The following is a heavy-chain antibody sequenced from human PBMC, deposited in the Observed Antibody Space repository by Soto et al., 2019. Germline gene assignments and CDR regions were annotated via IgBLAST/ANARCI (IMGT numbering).Heavy chain of an antibody. J-gene: IGHJ6*02. V-gene: IGHV3-21*02. CDR3: VRVWRLVVRYGMDD. Sequence: EVQLVESGGGLVKPGGSLRLSCVGPGFIFSSYYMNWVRQAPGKGLEWVSSISGGSAYIYYADSVKGRFIISRDNAKNSLYLEMYSLIVEDTAVYYCVRVWRLVVRYGMDDWGQGTTVTVSS. CDR1: GFIFSSYY. D-gene: IGHD6-25*01. CDR2: ISGGSAYI.